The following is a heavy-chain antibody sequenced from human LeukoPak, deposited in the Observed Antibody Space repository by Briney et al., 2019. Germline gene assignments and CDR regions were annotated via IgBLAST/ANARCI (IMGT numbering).Heavy chain of an antibody. CDR1: GCTISTYA. D-gene: IGHD5-12*01. V-gene: IGHV3-23*01. Sequence: PGGSLRFSYAASGCTISTYAMSWVRQAPRKGLEWGSAVRGSGNNTYYADSVKGRFTISRDNSKNTLYLQMNSLRAEDTAIYYCAKTSRANSAYDSPFDYWGQGTLVTVSS. J-gene: IGHJ4*02. CDR3: AKTSRANSAYDSPFDY. CDR2: VRGSGNNT.